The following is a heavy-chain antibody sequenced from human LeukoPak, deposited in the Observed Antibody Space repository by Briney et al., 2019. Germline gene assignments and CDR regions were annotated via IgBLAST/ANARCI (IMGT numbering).Heavy chain of an antibody. CDR3: ARIPGYYDSSGLYYFDY. V-gene: IGHV4-28*01. CDR1: GYSISSSNW. D-gene: IGHD3-22*01. CDR2: IYHSGSA. J-gene: IGHJ4*02. Sequence: PSDTLSLTCAVSGYSISSSNWWGWIRQPPGKGLEWIGYIYHSGSAYYNPSLKSRVTISVDRSKNQFSLKLSSVTAADTAVYYCARIPGYYDSSGLYYFDYWAREPWSPSPQ.